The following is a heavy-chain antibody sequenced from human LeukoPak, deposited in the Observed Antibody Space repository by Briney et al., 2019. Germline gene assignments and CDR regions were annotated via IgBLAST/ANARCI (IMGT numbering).Heavy chain of an antibody. CDR2: ISGSGDST. J-gene: IGHJ5*02. CDR3: ARDFSGSWYRLNWFDP. V-gene: IGHV3-23*01. D-gene: IGHD6-13*01. CDR1: GFTFSSYA. Sequence: GGSLRLSCAASGFTFSSYAMSWVRQAPGKGLEWVSAISGSGDSTNYADSVKGRFTISRDNSKNTLYLQMNSLRAEDTAVYYCARDFSGSWYRLNWFDPWGQGTLVTVSS.